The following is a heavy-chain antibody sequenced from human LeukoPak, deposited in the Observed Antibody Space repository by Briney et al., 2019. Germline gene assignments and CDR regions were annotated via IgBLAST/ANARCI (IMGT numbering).Heavy chain of an antibody. CDR2: FDPEDGET. J-gene: IGHJ3*02. CDR1: GYTLTELS. V-gene: IGHV1-24*01. CDR3: ARGQPLADAFDI. Sequence: ASVKVSCKVSGYTLTELSMHWVRQAPGKGLEWMGGFDPEDGETIYAQRFQGRVTMTEDTSTDTAYMELSSLRSEDTAVYYCARGQPLADAFDIWGQGTMVTVSS.